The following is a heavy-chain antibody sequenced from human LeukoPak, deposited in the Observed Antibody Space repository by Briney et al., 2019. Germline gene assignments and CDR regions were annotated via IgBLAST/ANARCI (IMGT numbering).Heavy chain of an antibody. Sequence: GGSLRLSCAASGFIFGDYYMGWIRQAPGKGLEWVSYISGSGSTIFYADSVKGRFTISRDNAKNSMHLQMNSLRAEDTAVYYCGRDFGLSGTKRSFDIWGQGTMVTVSS. D-gene: IGHD1-7*01. V-gene: IGHV3-11*01. CDR1: GFIFGDYY. J-gene: IGHJ3*02. CDR2: ISGSGSTI. CDR3: GRDFGLSGTKRSFDI.